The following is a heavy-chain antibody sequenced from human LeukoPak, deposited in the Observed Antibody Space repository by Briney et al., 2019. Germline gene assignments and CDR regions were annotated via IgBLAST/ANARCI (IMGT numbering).Heavy chain of an antibody. D-gene: IGHD1-7*01. CDR1: GFTFSDYY. V-gene: IGHV3-11*04. J-gene: IGHJ4*02. CDR3: ARMNYVSSGWGAPFDY. Sequence: PGGSLRLSCVASGFTFSDYYMTWIRQAPGKGLEWISYIDTTGSTIYYADSVKGRFTISRVNAKNSLYLQMNSLRAEDTAVYYCARMNYVSSGWGAPFDYWGQGTLVTVSS. CDR2: IDTTGSTI.